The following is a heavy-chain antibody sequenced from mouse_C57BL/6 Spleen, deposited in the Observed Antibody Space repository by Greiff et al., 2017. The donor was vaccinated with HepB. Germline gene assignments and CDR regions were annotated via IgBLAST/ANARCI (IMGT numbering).Heavy chain of an antibody. V-gene: IGHV1-69*01. CDR3: ARSPRRYYAMDY. CDR2: IDPADSYT. CDR1: GYTFTSYW. J-gene: IGHJ4*01. Sequence: QVQLQQPGAELVMPGASVKLSCKASGYTFTSYWMHWVKQRPGQGLEWIGEIDPADSYTNYNQKFKGKSTLTVDKSSSTAYMQLSSLTSEDSAVYYCARSPRRYYAMDYWGQGTSVTVSS.